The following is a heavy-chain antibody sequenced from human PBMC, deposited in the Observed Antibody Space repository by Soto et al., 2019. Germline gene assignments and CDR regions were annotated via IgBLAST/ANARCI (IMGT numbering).Heavy chain of an antibody. D-gene: IGHD7-27*01. Sequence: GGSLRLSCAASGFTFSSYWMHWVRQAPGKGLVWVSRINSDGSSTSYADSVKGRFTISRDNAKNTLYLQMNSLRAEDTAVYYCARRKSLPGAFDIWGQGTMVTVSS. CDR2: INSDGSST. V-gene: IGHV3-74*01. CDR1: GFTFSSYW. CDR3: ARRKSLPGAFDI. J-gene: IGHJ3*02.